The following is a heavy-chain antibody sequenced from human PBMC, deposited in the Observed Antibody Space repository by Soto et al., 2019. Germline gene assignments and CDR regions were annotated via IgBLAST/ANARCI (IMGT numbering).Heavy chain of an antibody. CDR1: GYTFTSYG. CDR3: ARVVADGELVYAQVYFDGFDP. V-gene: IGHV1-18*01. CDR2: SSAYNGNT. Sequence: QVQLVQSGAEVKKPGASVKVSCKASGYTFTSYGISWVRQAPGQALEWMGWSSAYNGNTNYAQKLQGRVTTTTDTCKSTAYMELSGLRSDDTAVYYCARVVADGELVYAQVYFDGFDPWGQGTLVTVSS. J-gene: IGHJ5*02. D-gene: IGHD3-10*01.